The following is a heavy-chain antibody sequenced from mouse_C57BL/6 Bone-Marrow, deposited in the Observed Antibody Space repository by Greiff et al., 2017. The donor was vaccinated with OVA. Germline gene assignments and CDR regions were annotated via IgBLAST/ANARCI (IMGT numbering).Heavy chain of an antibody. D-gene: IGHD2-12*01. CDR2: IDPSDSYT. V-gene: IGHV1-50*01. Sequence: VQLQQSGAELVKPGASVKLSCKASGYTFTSYWMQWVKQRPGQGLEWIGEIDPSDSYTNYNQKFKGKATLTIDTSSSTAYMQLSSLTSEDSAVYYCARSYPGAYWGQGTLVTVSA. J-gene: IGHJ3*01. CDR3: ARSYPGAY. CDR1: GYTFTSYW.